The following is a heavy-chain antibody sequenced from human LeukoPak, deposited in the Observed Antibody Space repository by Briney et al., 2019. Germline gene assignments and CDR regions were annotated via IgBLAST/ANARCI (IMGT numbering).Heavy chain of an antibody. J-gene: IGHJ4*02. V-gene: IGHV4-39*01. CDR1: GASISDSGYY. Sequence: SETLSLTCAVSGASISDSGYYLGWIRQPPGKGLEWIGNIYYTGSTYYNASLQSRVTISIDMSKNQFSLRLSSVTAADTAMYYCVKSGGYGLIDYWGQGTLVTVSS. CDR3: VKSGGYGLIDY. D-gene: IGHD6-19*01. CDR2: IYYTGST.